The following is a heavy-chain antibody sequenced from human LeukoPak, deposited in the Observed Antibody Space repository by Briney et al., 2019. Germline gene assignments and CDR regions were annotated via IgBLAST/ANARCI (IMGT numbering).Heavy chain of an antibody. CDR1: GFTFTNSA. CDR3: AADDLLFVY. J-gene: IGHJ4*02. V-gene: IGHV1-58*01. Sequence: SMKVSCKASGFTFTNSAVQWVRQARGQRLEWIGWIVVGSGKTNYAQRFQDRVAITRDMSSGTTYLELSSLRSDDTAVYFCAADDLLFVYWGQGTLVTVSS. D-gene: IGHD2-21*01. CDR2: IVVGSGKT.